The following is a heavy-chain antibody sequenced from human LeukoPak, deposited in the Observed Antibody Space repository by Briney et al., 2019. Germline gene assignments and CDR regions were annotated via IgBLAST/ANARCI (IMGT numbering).Heavy chain of an antibody. CDR2: INPNSGGT. CDR3: ARVDLRMGPFDY. D-gene: IGHD5/OR15-5a*01. CDR1: GYTFTGYY. Sequence: GASVKVSCKASGYTFTGYYMHWVRQAPGQGLEWMGWINPNSGGTNYAQKFQGRVTMTRDTSISTAYMELSRLRSEYTAVYYCARVDLRMGPFDYWGQGTLVTVSS. J-gene: IGHJ4*02. V-gene: IGHV1-2*02.